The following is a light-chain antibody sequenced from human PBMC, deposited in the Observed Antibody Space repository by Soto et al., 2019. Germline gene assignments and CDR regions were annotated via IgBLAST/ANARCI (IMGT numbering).Light chain of an antibody. CDR3: QQADSFKT. CDR1: QDISRW. J-gene: IGKJ3*01. V-gene: IGKV1-12*01. Sequence: DIQMTQAPSSVSASVGDRVTITCRASQDISRWLAWYQQKPGKASKLLIYAASSLQSGVPSRFSGSGSGTDFTLTISSLQPEDFATYYCQQADSFKTFGPGTKVDIK. CDR2: AAS.